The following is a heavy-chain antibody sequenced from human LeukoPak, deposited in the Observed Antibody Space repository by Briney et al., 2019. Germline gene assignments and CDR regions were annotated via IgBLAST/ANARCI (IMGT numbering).Heavy chain of an antibody. CDR1: GFTFSSYA. Sequence: GESLRLSCAASGFTFSSYAMSWVRQAPGKGLEWVSAISGSGGSTYYADSVKGRFTISRDNSKNTLYLQMNSLRAEDTAVYYCAKGRGYSSSWFYFDYWGQGTLVTVSS. CDR3: AKGRGYSSSWFYFDY. D-gene: IGHD6-13*01. CDR2: ISGSGGST. V-gene: IGHV3-23*01. J-gene: IGHJ4*02.